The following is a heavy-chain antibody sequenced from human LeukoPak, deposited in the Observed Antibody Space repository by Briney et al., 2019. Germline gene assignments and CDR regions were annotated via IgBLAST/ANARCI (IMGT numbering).Heavy chain of an antibody. CDR3: ARSRDGFTRTDY. J-gene: IGHJ4*02. CDR1: GFTVSSNY. V-gene: IGHV3-53*01. Sequence: GGSLRLSCAASGFTVSSNYLSWVRQAPGKGLEWVSVIYSGGSTYYADSVKGRFTISRDNYKNTLYLQMNSLRAEDTAVYYCARSRDGFTRTDYWGQGTLVTVSS. CDR2: IYSGGST. D-gene: IGHD5-24*01.